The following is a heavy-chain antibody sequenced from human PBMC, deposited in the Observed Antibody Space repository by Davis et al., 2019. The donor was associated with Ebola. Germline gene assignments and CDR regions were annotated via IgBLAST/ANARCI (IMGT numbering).Heavy chain of an antibody. J-gene: IGHJ5*02. V-gene: IGHV1-8*01. CDR1: GYTFTNYD. D-gene: IGHD5-12*01. CDR3: ARGRKVAKMGSWFDP. Sequence: ASVKVSCKASGYTFTNYDVHWVRQGTGQGLEWIGWMNPNSANTGYGQKFQGRVTMTRNTSLSTAYMELSSLTSEDTAVYYCARGRKVAKMGSWFDPWGQGTLVTVSS. CDR2: MNPNSANT.